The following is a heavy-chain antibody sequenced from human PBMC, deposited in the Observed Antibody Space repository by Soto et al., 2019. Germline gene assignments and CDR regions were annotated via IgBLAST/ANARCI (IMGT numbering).Heavy chain of an antibody. CDR3: ARSFHYYYDSSGYQNYFDY. V-gene: IGHV4-38-2*01. D-gene: IGHD3-22*01. CDR1: GYSISSGYY. Sequence: PSETLSLTCAVSGYSISSGYYWGWIRQPPGKGLEWIGSIYHSGSTYYNPSLKSRVTISVDTSKNQFSLKLSSVTAADTAVYYCARSFHYYYDSSGYQNYFDYWGQGTLVTVS. J-gene: IGHJ4*02. CDR2: IYHSGST.